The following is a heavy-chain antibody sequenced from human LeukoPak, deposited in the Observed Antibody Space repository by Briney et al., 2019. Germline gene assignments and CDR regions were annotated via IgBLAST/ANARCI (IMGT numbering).Heavy chain of an antibody. V-gene: IGHV3-11*04. Sequence: GGSLRLSCAASGFTFSDYYMSWIRQAPGKGLEWVSYISSSGSTIYYADSVKGRFTISRDNAKNSLYLQMNSLRAEDTAVYYCARDRFASTAMVDYWGQGTLVTVSP. CDR1: GFTFSDYY. D-gene: IGHD5-18*01. J-gene: IGHJ4*02. CDR2: ISSSGSTI. CDR3: ARDRFASTAMVDY.